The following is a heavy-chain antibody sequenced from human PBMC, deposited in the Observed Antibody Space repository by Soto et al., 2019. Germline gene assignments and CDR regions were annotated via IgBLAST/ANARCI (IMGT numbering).Heavy chain of an antibody. CDR1: GFTFNTYD. CDR3: AKTPRPYNWNRYYFDY. V-gene: IGHV3-30*18. D-gene: IGHD1-20*01. CDR2: ISFDGNNK. J-gene: IGHJ4*02. Sequence: GGALRLSCAASGFTFNTYDMHWVRQAPGKRLPWVARISFDGNNKYYAGSVKGRFTISRDNSKNTLYLQMSGLRADDTAVYFCAKTPRPYNWNRYYFDYWGQGTQVTVSS.